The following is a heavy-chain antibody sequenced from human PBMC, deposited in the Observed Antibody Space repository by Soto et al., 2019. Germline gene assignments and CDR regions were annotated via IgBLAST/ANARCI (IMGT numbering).Heavy chain of an antibody. CDR1: GGSISSSSYS. CDR3: ASPGGETAAGTFGY. V-gene: IGHV4-39*01. D-gene: IGHD6-13*01. J-gene: IGHJ4*02. CDR2: IYYSGCT. Sequence: SETLSLTCTVSGGSISSSSYSWGWIRQPPGKGPERIGWIYYSGCTYYNPSLKSRVTIYEDTSKNRFSLKLSSVTAADTAVYHCASPGGETAAGTFGYWGQGTLGTVSS.